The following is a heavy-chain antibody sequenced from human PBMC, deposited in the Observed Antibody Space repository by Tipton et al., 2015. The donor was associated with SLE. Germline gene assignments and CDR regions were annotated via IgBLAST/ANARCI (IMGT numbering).Heavy chain of an antibody. J-gene: IGHJ3*02. D-gene: IGHD2/OR15-2a*01. V-gene: IGHV4-59*06. CDR3: AREKVPPYDDTFIGAFDI. Sequence: TLSLTCTVSSDSMSSYFWNWIRQPPGKGLEWIGYIYYSGSTYYNPSLKSRVTISVDTSKNQFSLRVFSVTAADTAVYYCAREKVPPYDDTFIGAFDIWGQGTMVTVSS. CDR2: IYYSGST. CDR1: SDSMSSYF.